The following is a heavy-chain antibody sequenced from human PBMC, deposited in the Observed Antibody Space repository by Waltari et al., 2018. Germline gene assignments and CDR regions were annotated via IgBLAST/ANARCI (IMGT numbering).Heavy chain of an antibody. V-gene: IGHV1-8*02. Sequence: QVQLVQSGAEVKKPGASVKVSCKASGYTFTSYDINLVRPAPGQGLEWMGWMNPNIGSTGYTKKFQGSVTMTRNTSRSTAYMELSSLRSEDTAVYYCARVQVTPYYYYYMDVWGKGTTVTVSS. CDR2: MNPNIGST. CDR1: GYTFTSYD. D-gene: IGHD3-10*01. CDR3: ARVQVTPYYYYYMDV. J-gene: IGHJ6*03.